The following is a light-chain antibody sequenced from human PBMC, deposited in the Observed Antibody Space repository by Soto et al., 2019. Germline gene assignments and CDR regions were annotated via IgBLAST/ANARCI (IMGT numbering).Light chain of an antibody. CDR3: QQYGNLPQALT. V-gene: IGKV1-33*01. CDR1: QDISNY. CDR2: DAS. J-gene: IGKJ4*01. Sequence: EIQMTQSPASLSASVGDRVTITCQASQDISNYLNWYQQKPGKAPKLLIYDASNLETGVPSRFSGSGSGTHFTFTITSLHPEDIAIYSCQQYGNLPQALTFGGGTKVEIK.